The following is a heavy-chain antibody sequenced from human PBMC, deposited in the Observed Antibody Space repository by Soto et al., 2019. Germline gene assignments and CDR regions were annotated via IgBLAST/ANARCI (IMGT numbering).Heavy chain of an antibody. Sequence: QLQLQESGPGLVKPSETLSLTCTVSGGSISSSSYYWGWIRQPPGKGLEWIGSIYYSGSTYYNPSLKSRVTISVDTSKNQFSLKLSSVTAADTAVYYCARHEGYSYGLSGRNWFDPWGQGTLVTVSS. J-gene: IGHJ5*02. CDR1: GGSISSSSYY. CDR2: IYYSGST. D-gene: IGHD5-18*01. CDR3: ARHEGYSYGLSGRNWFDP. V-gene: IGHV4-39*01.